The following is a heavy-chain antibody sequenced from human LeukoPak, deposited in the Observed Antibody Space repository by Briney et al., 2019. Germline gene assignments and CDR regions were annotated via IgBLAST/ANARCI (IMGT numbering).Heavy chain of an antibody. V-gene: IGHV5-51*01. Sequence: PGESLKIPCKGSGYSFTSYWIGWVRQMPGKGLEWMGITYPDDSDTRYSPSFQGQVTISADKSISTAYLQWSSLKASDSAMYYCAKVVVGQGAFDIWGQGTMVTVSS. CDR3: AKVVVGQGAFDI. J-gene: IGHJ3*02. CDR2: TYPDDSDT. D-gene: IGHD2-15*01. CDR1: GYSFTSYW.